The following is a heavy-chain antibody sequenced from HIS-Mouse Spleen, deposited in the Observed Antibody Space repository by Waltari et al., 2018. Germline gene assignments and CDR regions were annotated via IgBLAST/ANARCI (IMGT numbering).Heavy chain of an antibody. CDR2: INHSGST. D-gene: IGHD6-13*01. V-gene: IGHV4-34*01. CDR1: GGSFSGYY. Sequence: QVQLQQWGAGLLKPSETLSLTCAVYGGSFSGYYWSWIRQPPGKGLGWIGAINHSGSTNYNPSLKSRVTISVDTSKNKFSLKLSSVTAADTAVYYCARGKGSSSWYYFDYWGQGTLVTVSS. J-gene: IGHJ4*02. CDR3: ARGKGSSSWYYFDY.